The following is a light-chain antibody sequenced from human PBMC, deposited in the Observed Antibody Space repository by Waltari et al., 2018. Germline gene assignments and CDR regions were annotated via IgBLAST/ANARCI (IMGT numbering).Light chain of an antibody. CDR2: GAS. CDR1: QSVSRA. Sequence: EIVLTQSPGTLSLSLGERATVSCRASQSVSRALAWYQQKPGQAPRLLIYGASTRATGIPDRFSGGGSGTDVSLTSSRLEPDDFAVYYCQHYLRLPVTFGQGTTVEI. J-gene: IGKJ1*01. V-gene: IGKV3-20*01. CDR3: QHYLRLPVT.